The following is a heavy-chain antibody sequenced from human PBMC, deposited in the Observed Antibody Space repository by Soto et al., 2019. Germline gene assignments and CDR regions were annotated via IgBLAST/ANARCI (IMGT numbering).Heavy chain of an antibody. CDR2: IYYSGST. CDR3: ANYRDGWFDP. Sequence: ASETLSLTCTVSGGSISSYYWSWIRQPPGKGLEWIGYIYYSGSTNYNPSLKSRVTISVDTSKNQFSLKLSSMTAADTAVYYCANYRDGWFDPWGQGTLVTVSS. CDR1: GGSISSYY. J-gene: IGHJ5*02. V-gene: IGHV4-59*01. D-gene: IGHD4-4*01.